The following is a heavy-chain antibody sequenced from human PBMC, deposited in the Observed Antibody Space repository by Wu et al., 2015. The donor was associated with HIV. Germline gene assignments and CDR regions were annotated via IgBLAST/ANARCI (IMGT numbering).Heavy chain of an antibody. D-gene: IGHD4-17*01. CDR2: ISAQNGNT. V-gene: IGHV1-18*01. CDR3: AREPRAPPPNHGEFDYIDY. J-gene: IGHJ4*02. Sequence: VQLVQSGGEVKKPGASVKVACKASGYIFTDYGINWVRQAPGQGLEWMGWISAQNGNTKYTQKFQGRVTMTTDTSSSTAYMELRSLRSDDTAVYFCAREPRAPPPNHGEFDYIDYWGQGTLVTVSS. CDR1: GYIFTDYG.